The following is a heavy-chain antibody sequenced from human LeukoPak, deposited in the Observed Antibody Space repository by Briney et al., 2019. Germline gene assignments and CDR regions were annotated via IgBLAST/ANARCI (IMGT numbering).Heavy chain of an antibody. D-gene: IGHD3-10*01. CDR2: IWYDGSNK. Sequence: GGSLRLSCAASGFTFSSYGMHWVRQAPGKGLEWVAVIWYDGSNKYYADSVKGRFTISRDNAKNSLYLQMNSLRAEDTALYYCAKAYLGSGTVDYWGQGTLVTVSS. J-gene: IGHJ4*02. CDR3: AKAYLGSGTVDY. V-gene: IGHV3-33*03. CDR1: GFTFSSYG.